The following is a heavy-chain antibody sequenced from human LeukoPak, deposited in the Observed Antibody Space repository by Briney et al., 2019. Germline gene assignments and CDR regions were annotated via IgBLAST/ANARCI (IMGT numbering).Heavy chain of an antibody. CDR1: GYSISSGYY. CDR2: IYHSGST. V-gene: IGHV4-38-2*02. Sequence: SETLSLTCTVSGYSISSGYYWGWIRQPPGKGLEWIGSIYHSGSTYYNPSLKSRVTISVDTSKNQFSLKLSSVTAADTAVYYCARGGDSPGIAAAGTEDYWGQGTLVTVSS. J-gene: IGHJ4*02. CDR3: ARGGDSPGIAAAGTEDY. D-gene: IGHD6-13*01.